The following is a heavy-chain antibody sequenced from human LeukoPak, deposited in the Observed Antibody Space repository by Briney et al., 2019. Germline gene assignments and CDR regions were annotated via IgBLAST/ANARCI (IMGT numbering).Heavy chain of an antibody. CDR2: FDPEDGET. Sequence: GASVKVSCKVSGYTLTELSMHWVRQAPGKGLEWMGGFDPEDGETIYAQKFQSRVTMTEDTSTDTAYMELSSLRSEDTAVYYCATDLQPMIVVGPTGYWGQGTLVTVSS. V-gene: IGHV1-24*01. CDR3: ATDLQPMIVVGPTGY. CDR1: GYTLTELS. D-gene: IGHD3-22*01. J-gene: IGHJ4*02.